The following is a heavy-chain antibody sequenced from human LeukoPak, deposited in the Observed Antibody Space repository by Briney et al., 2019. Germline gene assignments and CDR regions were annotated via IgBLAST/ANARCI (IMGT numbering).Heavy chain of an antibody. J-gene: IGHJ4*02. V-gene: IGHV3-11*04. CDR1: GFTFSDYY. Sequence: GGSLRLSCAACGFTFSDYYMSWIRKAPGKGLEGVSYISSSGSTIYTADSVKGRFPLSRDHAKNSLYTQQTNMRAQGPAVLCCARDKYGSGSYSWSKRLDSWGQGTVVTVCS. D-gene: IGHD3-10*01. CDR3: ARDKYGSGSYSWSKRLDS. CDR2: ISSSGSTI.